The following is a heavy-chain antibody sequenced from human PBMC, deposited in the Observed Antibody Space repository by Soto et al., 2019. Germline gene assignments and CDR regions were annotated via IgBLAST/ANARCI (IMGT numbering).Heavy chain of an antibody. V-gene: IGHV1-18*01. Sequence: QVQLVQSGAEVKKPGASVKVSCKASGYTFNSYGISWVLQAPGQGLEWMGWISAYNGNTNDAQKLEGRVTITTDTPTRTAYVELRSLRFDDTAVYYCARSGGYDAEYWGQGALVSVSS. CDR1: GYTFNSYG. CDR2: ISAYNGNT. CDR3: ARSGGYDAEY. J-gene: IGHJ4*02. D-gene: IGHD5-12*01.